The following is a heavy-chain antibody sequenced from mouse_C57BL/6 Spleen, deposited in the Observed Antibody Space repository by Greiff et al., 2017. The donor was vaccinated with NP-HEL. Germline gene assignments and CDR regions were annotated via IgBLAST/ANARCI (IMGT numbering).Heavy chain of an antibody. D-gene: IGHD1-1*01. V-gene: IGHV5-12*01. CDR3: ARGGITTVMDY. Sequence: EVHLVESGGGLVQPGGSLKLSCAASGFTFSDYYMYWVRQTPEKRLEWVAYISNGGGSTYYPDTVKGRFTISRDNAKNTLYLQMSRLKSEDTAMYYCARGGITTVMDYWGQGTSVTVSS. CDR2: ISNGGGST. CDR1: GFTFSDYY. J-gene: IGHJ4*01.